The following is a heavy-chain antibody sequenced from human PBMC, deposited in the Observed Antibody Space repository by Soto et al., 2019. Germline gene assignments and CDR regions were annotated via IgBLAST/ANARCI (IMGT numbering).Heavy chain of an antibody. V-gene: IGHV3-53*01. J-gene: IGHJ4*02. CDR3: ARGSSLVDY. Sequence: GGSLRLSCEVSGFSVTANYMSWVRQAPGKGLEWVSVIYSGGSTYYIDSVKGRFSISRDISKNTLYLQMNSLRAEDTAVYYCARGSSLVDYWGQGTLVTVSS. CDR2: IYSGGST. CDR1: GFSVTANY. D-gene: IGHD6-13*01.